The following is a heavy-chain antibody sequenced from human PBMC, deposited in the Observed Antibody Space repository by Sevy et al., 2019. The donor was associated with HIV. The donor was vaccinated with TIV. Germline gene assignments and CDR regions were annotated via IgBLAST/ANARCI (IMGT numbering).Heavy chain of an antibody. CDR1: GFTVSSNY. Sequence: GGSRRLSCAASGFTVSSNYMSWVRQAPGKGLEWVSVIYSGGSTYYADSVKGRFTISRDNSKNTLYLHMSSLRAEDTAVYYCARSYYDSSGYLDPLLYFDYWGQGTLVTVSS. CDR2: IYSGGST. V-gene: IGHV3-53*01. J-gene: IGHJ4*02. D-gene: IGHD3-22*01. CDR3: ARSYYDSSGYLDPLLYFDY.